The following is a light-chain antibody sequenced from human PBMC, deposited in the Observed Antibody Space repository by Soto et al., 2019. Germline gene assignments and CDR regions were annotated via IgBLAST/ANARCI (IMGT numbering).Light chain of an antibody. V-gene: IGKV3-15*01. CDR2: GAS. Sequence: EIVMTQSPATLSVSPGERATLSCRASQSVSTNLAWYQQKPGQAPRLLIYGASTRATGMPARFSGSGSGTEFTLTISSLQSEDSAVYYCQQYNNWPLTFGGGTNVDIK. CDR1: QSVSTN. CDR3: QQYNNWPLT. J-gene: IGKJ4*01.